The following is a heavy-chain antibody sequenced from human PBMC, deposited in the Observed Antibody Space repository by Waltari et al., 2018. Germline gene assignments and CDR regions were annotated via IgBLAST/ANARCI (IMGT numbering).Heavy chain of an antibody. Sequence: QVQLQQWGAGLLKPSETLSLTCAVYGGSFSGYYWSWIRQPPGKGLEWIGEINHSGSTNYNPSLKSRVTISVDTSKNQFSLKLSSVTAADTAVYYCARGVCSGGSCRYYYYGMDVWGQGTTVTVSS. CDR1: GGSFSGYY. CDR3: ARGVCSGGSCRYYYYGMDV. V-gene: IGHV4-34*01. J-gene: IGHJ6*02. CDR2: INHSGST. D-gene: IGHD2-15*01.